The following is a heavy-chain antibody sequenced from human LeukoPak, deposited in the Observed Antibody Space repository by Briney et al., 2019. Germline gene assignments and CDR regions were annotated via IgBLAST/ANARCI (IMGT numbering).Heavy chain of an antibody. J-gene: IGHJ3*02. D-gene: IGHD6-19*01. CDR1: GFTLSSYG. Sequence: VGGLRLSCAASGFTLSSYGMHWVRQAPGKGLEWVAFIRYDGSNKYYADSVKGRFTISRDNSKNTLYLQMNSLRAEDTAVYYCAKYLSVAGSRDAFDIWGQGTMVTVSS. V-gene: IGHV3-30*02. CDR2: IRYDGSNK. CDR3: AKYLSVAGSRDAFDI.